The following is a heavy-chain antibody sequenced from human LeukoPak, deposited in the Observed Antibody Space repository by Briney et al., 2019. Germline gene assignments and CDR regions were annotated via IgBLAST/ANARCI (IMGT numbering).Heavy chain of an antibody. CDR2: ISYDGSNK. Sequence: GRSLRLSCAASGFTFSSYAMHWVRQAPGKGLEWVAVISYDGSNKYYADSVKGRFTISRDNSKNTLYLQMNSLRAEDTAVYYCPRGTYYDFWSGYYRPYYYYGMDVWGQGTTVTVSS. V-gene: IGHV3-30*04. CDR3: PRGTYYDFWSGYYRPYYYYGMDV. D-gene: IGHD3-3*01. J-gene: IGHJ6*02. CDR1: GFTFSSYA.